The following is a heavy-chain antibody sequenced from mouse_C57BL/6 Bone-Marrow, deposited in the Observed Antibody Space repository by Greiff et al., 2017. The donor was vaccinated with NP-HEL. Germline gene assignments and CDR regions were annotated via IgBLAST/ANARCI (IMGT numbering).Heavy chain of an antibody. CDR3: ARDEDGSSPYWYFDV. J-gene: IGHJ1*03. Sequence: EVKLVESGPGMVKPSQSLSLTCTVTGYSITSGYDWHWIRHFPGNKLEWMGYISYSGSTNYNPSLKSRISITHDTSKNHFFLKLNSVTTEDTATYYCARDEDGSSPYWYFDVWGTGTTVTVSS. CDR1: GYSITSGYD. CDR2: ISYSGST. V-gene: IGHV3-1*01. D-gene: IGHD1-1*01.